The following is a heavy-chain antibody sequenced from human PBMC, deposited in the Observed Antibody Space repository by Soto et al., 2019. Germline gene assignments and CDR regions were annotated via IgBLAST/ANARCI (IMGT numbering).Heavy chain of an antibody. CDR3: AKDTAGSSPYYMDV. CDR2: ISYDGSNK. Sequence: GGSLRLSCAASGFTFSSYCMHGVRPAPGKGLEWVAVISYDGSNKYYADSVKGRFTISRDNSKNTLYLQMNSLRAEDTAVYYCAKDTAGSSPYYMDVWGKGTTVTVSS. D-gene: IGHD2-2*01. CDR1: GFTFSSYC. V-gene: IGHV3-30*18. J-gene: IGHJ6*03.